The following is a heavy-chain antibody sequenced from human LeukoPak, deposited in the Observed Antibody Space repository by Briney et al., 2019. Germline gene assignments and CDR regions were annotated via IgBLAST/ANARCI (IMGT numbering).Heavy chain of an antibody. CDR3: ARGIGSDIVAVVAASGMDV. CDR2: MNPNSGNT. CDR1: GYTFTSYD. J-gene: IGHJ6*02. Sequence: ASVKVSCKASGYTFTSYDINWVRQATGQGLEWMGWMNPNSGNTGYAQKFQGRVTMTRNTSISTAYMELSSLRSEDTAVYYCARGIGSDIVAVVAASGMDVWGQGTTVTVSS. V-gene: IGHV1-8*01. D-gene: IGHD2-15*01.